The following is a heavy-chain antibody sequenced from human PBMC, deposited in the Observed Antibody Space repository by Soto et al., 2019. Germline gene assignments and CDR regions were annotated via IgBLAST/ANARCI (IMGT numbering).Heavy chain of an antibody. V-gene: IGHV3-48*01. J-gene: IGHJ6*02. CDR3: ARETYSSSLTDYYYYGMDV. CDR1: GFTFSSYS. CDR2: ISSSSSTI. D-gene: IGHD6-13*01. Sequence: PGGSLRLSCAASGFTFSSYSMNWIRQAPGKGLEWVSYISSSSSTIYYADSVKGRFTISRDNAKNSLYLQMNSLRAEDTAVYYCARETYSSSLTDYYYYGMDVWGQGTTVNVSS.